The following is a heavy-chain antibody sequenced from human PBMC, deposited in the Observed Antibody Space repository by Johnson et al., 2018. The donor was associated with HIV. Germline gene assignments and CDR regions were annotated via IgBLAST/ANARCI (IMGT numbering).Heavy chain of an antibody. Sequence: VQLVESGGGLVKPGGSLRLSCAASGFTFSNAWMSWVRQAPGKGLEWVSAISGSGGSTYYADSVKGRFTISRDNSKNTLYLQMNSLRAGDTAVYYCARGTRMNGVDAFDIWGQGTMVTVSS. D-gene: IGHD1-1*01. CDR2: ISGSGGST. CDR3: ARGTRMNGVDAFDI. J-gene: IGHJ3*02. CDR1: GFTFSNAW. V-gene: IGHV3-23*04.